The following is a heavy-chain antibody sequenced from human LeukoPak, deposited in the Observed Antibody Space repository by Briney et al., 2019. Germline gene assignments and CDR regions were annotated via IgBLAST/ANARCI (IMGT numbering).Heavy chain of an antibody. V-gene: IGHV4-59*12. D-gene: IGHD3-10*01. CDR2: ISDIGSI. CDR1: GGSISSYY. J-gene: IGHJ6*02. CDR3: ARDSPYGSGSRTYYYYGMDV. Sequence: SETLSLTCTVSGGSISSYYWSWIRQPPGKGLEWIAYISDIGSINYNPSLKSRVTMSVDTSKNQFSLKLSSVTAADTAVYYCARDSPYGSGSRTYYYYGMDVWGQGTTVTVSS.